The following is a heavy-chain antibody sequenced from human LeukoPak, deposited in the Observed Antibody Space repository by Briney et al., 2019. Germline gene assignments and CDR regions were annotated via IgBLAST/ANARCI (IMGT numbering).Heavy chain of an antibody. J-gene: IGHJ4*02. V-gene: IGHV3-11*01. CDR3: ARDTPRGKQRYYYDSSGYYPVGGVDY. CDR1: GFTFSDYY. CDR2: ISSSGSTI. D-gene: IGHD3-22*01. Sequence: AGGSLRLSCAASGFTFSDYYMSWIRQAPGKGLEWVSYISSSGSTIYYADSVKGRFTISRDNAKNSLYLQMNSLRAEDTAVYYCARDTPRGKQRYYYDSSGYYPVGGVDYWGQGTLVTVSS.